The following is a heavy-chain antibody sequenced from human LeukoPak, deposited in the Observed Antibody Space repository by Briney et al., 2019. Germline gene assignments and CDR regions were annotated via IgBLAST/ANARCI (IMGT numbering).Heavy chain of an antibody. Sequence: ASVKVSCKASGYTFTSYGISWVRQAPGQGLEWMGWISAYNGNTNYAQKLQGRVTMTTDTSTSTAYMELGSLRSDDTAVYYCARDRSKVVAATTAFDIWGQGTMVTVSS. D-gene: IGHD2-15*01. J-gene: IGHJ3*02. CDR3: ARDRSKVVAATTAFDI. CDR1: GYTFTSYG. CDR2: ISAYNGNT. V-gene: IGHV1-18*01.